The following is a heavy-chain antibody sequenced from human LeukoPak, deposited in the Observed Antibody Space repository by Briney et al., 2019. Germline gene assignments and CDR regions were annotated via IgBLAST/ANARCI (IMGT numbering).Heavy chain of an antibody. D-gene: IGHD3-22*01. J-gene: IGHJ6*03. CDR1: GYTFTSYD. CDR2: ISAYNGHT. V-gene: IGHV1-18*01. Sequence: GASVKVSCKASGYTFTSYDINWVRQAPGQGLERMGRISAYNGHTNYAQKFQGRVTVTTDTSTRTAYMELRSLTSDDTAVYYCARGDYYDSSGRSSLDNYYYMDVWGEGTTVTVSS. CDR3: ARGDYYDSSGRSSLDNYYYMDV.